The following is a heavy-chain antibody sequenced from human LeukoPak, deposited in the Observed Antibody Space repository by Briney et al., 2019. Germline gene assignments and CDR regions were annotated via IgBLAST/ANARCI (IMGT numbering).Heavy chain of an antibody. J-gene: IGHJ4*02. D-gene: IGHD1/OR15-1a*01. Sequence: ASVKLSCKASGYTFTGYHIHWVRQAPGQGLEWMGWINPNSGGTNYAQKFQGRVTMTRDTSISTAYMVLNRLRSDDTAVYYCAGVMNREGTNYWGQGTLVTVPS. CDR1: GYTFTGYH. CDR2: INPNSGGT. CDR3: AGVMNREGTNY. V-gene: IGHV1-2*02.